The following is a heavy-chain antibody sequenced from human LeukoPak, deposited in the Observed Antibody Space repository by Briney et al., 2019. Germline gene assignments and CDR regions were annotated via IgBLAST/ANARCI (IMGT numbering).Heavy chain of an antibody. CDR3: ARARALTMVQGGYYMDV. D-gene: IGHD3-10*01. CDR1: GGSFSGYY. Sequence: SETLSLTCAVYGGSFSGYYWSWIRQPPGKGLEWIGEINHSGSTNYNPSLKSRVTISVDTSKNQFSLKLSSVTAADTAVYYCARARALTMVQGGYYMDVWGKGTTVTISS. CDR2: INHSGST. J-gene: IGHJ6*03. V-gene: IGHV4-34*01.